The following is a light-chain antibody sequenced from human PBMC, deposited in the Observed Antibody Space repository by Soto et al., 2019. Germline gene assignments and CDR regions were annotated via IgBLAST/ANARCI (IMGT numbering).Light chain of an antibody. V-gene: IGLV2-14*01. CDR1: SSDVGGYNY. CDR2: DVS. CDR3: SSYTSRSALVV. J-gene: IGLJ2*01. Sequence: QSALTQPASVSGSPGQSITISCTGTSSDVGGYNYVSWYQQHPGKAPKLMIYDVSNRPSGVSNRFSGSKSGNTASLTISGLPAEDDADSYCSSYTSRSALVVFCGGTKLTVI.